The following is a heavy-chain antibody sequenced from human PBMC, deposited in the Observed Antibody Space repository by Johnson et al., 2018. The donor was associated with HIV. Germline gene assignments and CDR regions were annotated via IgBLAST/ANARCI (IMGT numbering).Heavy chain of an antibody. V-gene: IGHV3-66*02. CDR1: GFTFSSYD. CDR2: ISCGGRT. Sequence: VQLVESGGGLVKPGGSLRLSCAASGFTFSSYDMHWVRQATGKGLEWVSSISCGGRTYYADTVKGRVSISRDTSKNTLYLQMNSLRAEDTALYYCAKATTWGEPPGIWGKGTMVTVSS. D-gene: IGHD3-16*01. J-gene: IGHJ3*02. CDR3: AKATTWGEPPGI.